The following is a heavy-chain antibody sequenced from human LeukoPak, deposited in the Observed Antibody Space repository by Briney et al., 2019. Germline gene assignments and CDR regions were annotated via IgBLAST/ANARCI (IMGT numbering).Heavy chain of an antibody. J-gene: IGHJ3*02. CDR1: GYTFSSYG. CDR2: ISGYNGNT. Sequence: ASVKVSCKASGYTFSSYGISWVRQAPGQGLEWMGWISGYNGNTNSAQKLQGRLSMTTDTSTSTAYVGLRSLRSDDTAVYYCARDRSPDFWSGDYRDAYDIWGQGTMVTVSS. CDR3: ARDRSPDFWSGDYRDAYDI. V-gene: IGHV1-18*01. D-gene: IGHD3-3*01.